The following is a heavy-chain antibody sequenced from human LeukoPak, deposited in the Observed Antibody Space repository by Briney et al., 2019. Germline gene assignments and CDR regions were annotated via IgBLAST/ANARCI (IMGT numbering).Heavy chain of an antibody. CDR3: AKDQLNRFCSGGSCSITHDY. J-gene: IGHJ4*02. D-gene: IGHD2-15*01. Sequence: PGGSLRLSCAASGFIFSSYGMSWVRQAPGEGLEWISGITGITYSSYYADSVRSRFTIFRDNSKNTLYLQMNSLRADDTAVYYCAKDQLNRFCSGGSCSITHDYWGQGTRVTVSS. CDR1: GFIFSSYG. CDR2: ITGITYSS. V-gene: IGHV3-23*01.